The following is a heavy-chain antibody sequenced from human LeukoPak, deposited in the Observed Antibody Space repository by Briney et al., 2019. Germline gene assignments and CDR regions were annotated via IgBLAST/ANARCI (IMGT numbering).Heavy chain of an antibody. CDR3: ARQYCSTTRCYSGFDM. Sequence: PSETLSLTCTVSGGSISCYYWSWIRQPPGKGLEWIGHIYYSGSTNYNPSLKSRVTISVDTSKNQFSLKLSSVTAADTAVYYCARQYCSTTRCYSGFDMWGQGTMVTVSS. CDR1: GGSISCYY. V-gene: IGHV4-59*01. CDR2: IYYSGST. D-gene: IGHD2-2*02. J-gene: IGHJ3*02.